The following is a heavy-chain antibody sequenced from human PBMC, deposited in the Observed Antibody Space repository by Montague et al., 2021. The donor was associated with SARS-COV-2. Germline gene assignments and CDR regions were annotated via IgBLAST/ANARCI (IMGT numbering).Heavy chain of an antibody. Sequence: SETLSLTCTVSGGSITTDIFYWGWVRQPPGKGLEWIGSISYSWSTYHNPSLKSRVTMSVDTSKNRFSLGLISLTATDTAMYYCARHVDPCGGHFRNWYFDLWGRGTLVTVSS. CDR3: ARHVDPCGGHFRNWYFDL. CDR2: ISYSWST. CDR1: GGSITTDIFY. J-gene: IGHJ2*01. V-gene: IGHV4-39*01. D-gene: IGHD4-23*01.